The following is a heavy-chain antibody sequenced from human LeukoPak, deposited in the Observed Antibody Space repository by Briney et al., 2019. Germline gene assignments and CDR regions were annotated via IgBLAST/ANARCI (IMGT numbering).Heavy chain of an antibody. J-gene: IGHJ4*02. CDR3: ARTGMAWYDILTGYFGY. CDR1: GFTFDDYA. D-gene: IGHD3-9*01. Sequence: PGGSPRLSCAASGFTFDDYAMHWVRQAPGKGLEWVSGISWNSGSIGYADSVKGRFTISRDNAKNSLYLQMNSLRAEDTAVYYCARTGMAWYDILTGYFGYWGQGTLVTVSS. V-gene: IGHV3-9*01. CDR2: ISWNSGSI.